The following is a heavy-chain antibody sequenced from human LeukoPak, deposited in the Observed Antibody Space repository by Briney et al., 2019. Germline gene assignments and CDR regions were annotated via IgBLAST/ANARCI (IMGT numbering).Heavy chain of an antibody. V-gene: IGHV4-39*01. CDR1: GGSISSSSYY. J-gene: IGHJ4*02. CDR2: IYYSGST. Sequence: PSETLSLTCTVSGGSISSSSYYWGWIRQPPGKGLEWIGSIYYSGSTYYNPSLKSRVTISVDTSKNQFSLKLSSVTAADTAVYYCARHVPDGSRIKNYYGSGSYYKDWGQGTLVTVSS. D-gene: IGHD3-10*01. CDR3: ARHVPDGSRIKNYYGSGSYYKD.